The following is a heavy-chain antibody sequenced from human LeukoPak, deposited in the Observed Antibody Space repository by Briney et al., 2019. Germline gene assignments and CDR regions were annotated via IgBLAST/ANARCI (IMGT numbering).Heavy chain of an antibody. V-gene: IGHV3-20*01. CDR3: ARTGTSGSYSHFDY. J-gene: IGHJ4*02. Sequence: GGSLRLSCAAAGFNFDDHGMSWVRQAPGKGLEWVSGISWNGGSTGYGDSVKGPFTISRDNAKKSLYLQMNSLRAEDTALYHCARTGTSGSYSHFDYWGQGILVTVSS. D-gene: IGHD1-26*01. CDR1: GFNFDDHG. CDR2: ISWNGGST.